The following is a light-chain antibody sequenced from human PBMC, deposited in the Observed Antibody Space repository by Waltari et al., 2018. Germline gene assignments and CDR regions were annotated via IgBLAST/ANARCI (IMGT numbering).Light chain of an antibody. J-gene: IGLJ1*01. CDR3: CSYAGLGTYV. CDR1: TSDVGNYDL. V-gene: IGLV2-23*02. CDR2: EVI. Sequence: QSALTQPASVSGTPGQSITISCTGTTSDVGNYDLVSWYQHHPGKAPKLLICEVIKRPLVVSSRFSGSKSGSTASLTISGLQPEDEADYYCCSYAGLGTYVFGSGTKVTVL.